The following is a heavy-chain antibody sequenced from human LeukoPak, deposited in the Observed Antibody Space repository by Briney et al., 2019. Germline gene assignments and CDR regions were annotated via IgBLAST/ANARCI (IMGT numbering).Heavy chain of an antibody. CDR2: NYSSGST. CDR1: GGSTCGYL. CDR3: ARGVAAPGTGGLSCFDP. Sequence: SETLSVTCAVPGGSTCGYLWCSICQPPGEGLGRIGYNYSSGSTNYHPALNSQVPISLDTSKDQFSLKLSFVTAADTAVYYCARGVAAPGTGGLSCFDPWGQGTLVTVSS. J-gene: IGHJ5*02. V-gene: IGHV4-59*01. D-gene: IGHD6-13*01.